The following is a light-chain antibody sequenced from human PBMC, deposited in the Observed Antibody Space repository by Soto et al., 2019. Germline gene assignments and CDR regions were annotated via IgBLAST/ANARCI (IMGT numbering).Light chain of an antibody. CDR1: QSVSSN. V-gene: IGKV3-15*01. Sequence: EIVMTQSPATLSVSPGERATLSGRASQSVSSNLAWYQQKPGQAPRLLIYGASTRATGIPARFSGSGSGTEFTLTISSLQSEDFAVYYCQQYNNWPPGTFGQGTKLEIK. CDR3: QQYNNWPPGT. J-gene: IGKJ2*01. CDR2: GAS.